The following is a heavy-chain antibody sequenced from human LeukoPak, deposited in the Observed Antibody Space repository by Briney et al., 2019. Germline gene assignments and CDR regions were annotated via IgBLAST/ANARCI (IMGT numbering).Heavy chain of an antibody. V-gene: IGHV4-39*02. CDR2: VYYSGGT. J-gene: IGHJ5*01. CDR3: ARVTTGSTTLDS. CDR1: GASISSSIHY. Sequence: SETLSLTCAVSGASISSSIHYWGWVRQPPGKGLEWIGSVYYSGGTYYNPSLESRLTISVDTSNNHFSLKLKSVTAADTAVFYCARVTTGSTTLDSWGQGILVTVSS. D-gene: IGHD1-1*01.